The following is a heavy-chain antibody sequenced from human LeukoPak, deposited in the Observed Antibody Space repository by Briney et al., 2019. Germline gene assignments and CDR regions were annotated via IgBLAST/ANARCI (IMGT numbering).Heavy chain of an antibody. Sequence: TGGSLRLSCAASGFTVSSNYMSWVRQAPGKGLEWVSVIYSGGSTYYADSVKGRFTISRGDSKNTLYLQMNSLKTEDTAVYYCATDYLTLTAYFDYWGQGALVTVSS. CDR1: GFTVSSNY. CDR3: ATDYLTLTAYFDY. V-gene: IGHV3-66*01. J-gene: IGHJ4*02. CDR2: IYSGGST. D-gene: IGHD4-17*01.